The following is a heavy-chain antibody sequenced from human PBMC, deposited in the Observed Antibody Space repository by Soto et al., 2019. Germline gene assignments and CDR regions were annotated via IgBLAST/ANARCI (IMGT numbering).Heavy chain of an antibody. Sequence: TLSLTCTVSGGSISSGGYYWSWIRQHPGKGLEWIGYIYYSGSTYYNPSLKSRVTISVDTSKNQFSLKLSSVTAADTAVYYCARDRYCSGGSCYKGGSGMDVWGQGTKVTVSS. CDR3: ARDRYCSGGSCYKGGSGMDV. CDR1: GGSISSGGYY. D-gene: IGHD2-15*01. CDR2: IYYSGST. V-gene: IGHV4-31*03. J-gene: IGHJ6*02.